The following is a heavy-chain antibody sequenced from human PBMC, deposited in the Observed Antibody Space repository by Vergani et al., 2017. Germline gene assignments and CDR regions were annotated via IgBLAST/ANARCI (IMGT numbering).Heavy chain of an antibody. D-gene: IGHD3-9*01. J-gene: IGHJ4*02. Sequence: QVQLVESGPGLVKPSETLSLTCTVSGGSISSYYWSWIRQPPGKGLEWIGYIYYSGSTNYNPSLKSRVTISVDTSKNQFSLKLSSVTAADTAVYYCAGKTSAYDILTGYYHTHPFDYWGQGTLVTVSS. CDR3: AGKTSAYDILTGYYHTHPFDY. CDR2: IYYSGST. CDR1: GGSISSYY. V-gene: IGHV4-59*01.